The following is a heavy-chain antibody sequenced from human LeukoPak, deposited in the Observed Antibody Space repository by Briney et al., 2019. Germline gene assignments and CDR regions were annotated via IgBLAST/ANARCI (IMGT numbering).Heavy chain of an antibody. J-gene: IGHJ4*02. CDR3: VTLWGSSWSAYYFDY. V-gene: IGHV3-23*01. Sequence: GGSLRLSCAASGFTFSSYAMSWVRQAPGKGLEWVSAISGSGGSTYYADSVKGRFTISRDNSKNTLYLQINSLRAEDTAVYYCVTLWGSSWSAYYFDYWGQGTLVTVSS. D-gene: IGHD6-13*01. CDR2: ISGSGGST. CDR1: GFTFSSYA.